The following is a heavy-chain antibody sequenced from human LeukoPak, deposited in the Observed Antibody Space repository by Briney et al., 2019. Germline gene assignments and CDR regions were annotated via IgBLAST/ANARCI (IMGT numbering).Heavy chain of an antibody. CDR3: TTPWPPQDYYDSSGYYTIDY. J-gene: IGHJ4*02. Sequence: GGSLRLSCAASGFTFSSYSMNWVRQAPGKGLEWVGRIRSKANSYATAYAASVKGRFTISRDDSKNTAYLQMNSLKTEDTAVYYCTTPWPPQDYYDSSGYYTIDYWGQGTLVTVSS. D-gene: IGHD3-22*01. V-gene: IGHV3-73*01. CDR1: GFTFSSYS. CDR2: IRSKANSYAT.